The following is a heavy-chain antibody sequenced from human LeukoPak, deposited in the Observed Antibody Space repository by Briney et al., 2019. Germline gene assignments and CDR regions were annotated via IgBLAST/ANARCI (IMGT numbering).Heavy chain of an antibody. Sequence: GSLRLSCAASGFTFSSYAMHWVRQAPGKGLEWVAVISYDGSNKYYADSVKGRFTISRDNSKNTLYLQMNSLRAEDTAVYYCAKDRNSDSPSILWWPGYYLDYWGQGTLVTVSS. V-gene: IGHV3-30-3*01. D-gene: IGHD2-21*01. CDR3: AKDRNSDSPSILWWPGYYLDY. CDR1: GFTFSSYA. J-gene: IGHJ4*02. CDR2: ISYDGSNK.